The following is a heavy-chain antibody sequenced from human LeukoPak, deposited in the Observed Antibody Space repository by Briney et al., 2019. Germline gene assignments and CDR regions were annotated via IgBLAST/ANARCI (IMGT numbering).Heavy chain of an antibody. D-gene: IGHD6-13*01. CDR3: ARGAMGAAGNWFDP. J-gene: IGHJ5*02. Sequence: GGSLRLSCAPSGFSVSNTYMSCVRQPPGKGLEWVVTIYIGGPTHYAASVQGRFTISRDNSKNTRNLQMNSLSAEDTAIYFCARGAMGAAGNWFDPRGQGTLVTVSS. CDR1: GFSVSNTY. CDR2: IYIGGPT. V-gene: IGHV3-53*03.